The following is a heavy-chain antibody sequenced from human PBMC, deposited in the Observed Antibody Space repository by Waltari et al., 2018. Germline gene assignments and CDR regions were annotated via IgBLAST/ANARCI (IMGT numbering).Heavy chain of an antibody. D-gene: IGHD2-8*01. Sequence: EVQLVESGGCLVQPGGSLRLSCAATGFRFSSYAFSCVRWAPGKGLEWVAAICGSGGSTSYADSVKGRFTISRDNSKNTLYLQMNSLRAEDTAVYYCAKDRPLYGDAFDIWGQGTMVTVSS. CDR1: GFRFSSYA. CDR2: ICGSGGST. J-gene: IGHJ3*02. CDR3: AKDRPLYGDAFDI. V-gene: IGHV3-23*04.